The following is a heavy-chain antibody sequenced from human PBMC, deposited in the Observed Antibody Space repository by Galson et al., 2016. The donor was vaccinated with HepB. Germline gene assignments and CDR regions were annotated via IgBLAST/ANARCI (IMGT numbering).Heavy chain of an antibody. CDR3: TRAATVDQDFYYYAMDV. V-gene: IGHV3-7*01. D-gene: IGHD4-23*01. CDR2: IEKDGSEK. J-gene: IGHJ6*02. CDR1: GFTFSSYS. Sequence: SLRLSCAASGFTFSSYSMTWVRQAPGKGLQWVANIEKDGSEKNYVDSVKGRSTISRDNAKNSLYLQMNSLRAEDTAVYYCTRAATVDQDFYYYAMDVWGQGTTVTVSS.